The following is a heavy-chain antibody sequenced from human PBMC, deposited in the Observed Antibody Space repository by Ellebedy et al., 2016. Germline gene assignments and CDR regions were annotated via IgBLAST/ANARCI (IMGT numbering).Heavy chain of an antibody. D-gene: IGHD6-19*01. CDR2: INHSGST. CDR3: ARDGGGYSSGWYWFDP. V-gene: IGHV4-34*01. J-gene: IGHJ5*02. CDR1: GGSFSGYY. Sequence: SETLSLTCAVYGGSFSGYYWSWIRQPPGKGLEWIGEINHSGSTNYNPSLKSRVTISVDTSKNQFSLKLSSVTAADTAVYYCARDGGGYSSGWYWFDPWGQGTLVTVSS.